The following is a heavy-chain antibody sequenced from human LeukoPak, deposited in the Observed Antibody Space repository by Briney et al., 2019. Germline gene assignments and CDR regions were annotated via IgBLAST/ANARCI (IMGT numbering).Heavy chain of an antibody. Sequence: SVKVSCKASGGTLKKNAINWVRQAPGQGLEWMGGIIPIFGTANFVEKFQGRVTISADILTTTAYMELRSLTSDDTAVYYCATASESDINSFDPWGQGTLVTVSS. CDR1: GGTLKKNA. CDR3: ATASESDINSFDP. J-gene: IGHJ5*02. D-gene: IGHD5-12*01. V-gene: IGHV1-69*06. CDR2: IIPIFGTA.